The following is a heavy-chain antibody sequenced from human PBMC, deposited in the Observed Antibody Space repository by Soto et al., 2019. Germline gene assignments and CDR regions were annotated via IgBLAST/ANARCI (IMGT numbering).Heavy chain of an antibody. V-gene: IGHV3-30*18. Sequence: PGGSLRLSCAASGFTFSSYGMHWVRQAPGKGMEWVAVISYDGSNKYYADSVKGRFTISRDNSKNTLYLQMNSLRAEDTAVYYCAKIGVVPAAIVGNYDFWSGYLGGNFDFWGQGTLVTVSS. D-gene: IGHD3-3*01. CDR2: ISYDGSNK. CDR3: AKIGVVPAAIVGNYDFWSGYLGGNFDF. CDR1: GFTFSSYG. J-gene: IGHJ4*02.